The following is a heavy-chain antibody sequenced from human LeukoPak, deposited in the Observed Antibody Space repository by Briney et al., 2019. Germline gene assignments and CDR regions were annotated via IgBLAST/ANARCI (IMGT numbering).Heavy chain of an antibody. CDR1: GFTFSSHA. D-gene: IGHD4-17*01. CDR2: ISGSGGST. Sequence: GGSLRLSCAASGFTFSSHAMSWVRQAPGKGLEWVSAISGSGGSTYYADSVKGRFTISRDNSKNTLYLQMNSLRAEDTAFYHCARDKLRWSGGDAFDIWGQGTMVTVSS. J-gene: IGHJ3*02. CDR3: ARDKLRWSGGDAFDI. V-gene: IGHV3-23*01.